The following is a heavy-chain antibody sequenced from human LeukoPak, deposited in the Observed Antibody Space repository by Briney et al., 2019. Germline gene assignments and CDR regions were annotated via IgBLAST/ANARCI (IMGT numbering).Heavy chain of an antibody. CDR1: GYTFTSYG. J-gene: IGHJ6*02. V-gene: IGHV1-18*01. CDR2: ISAYNGNT. CDR3: ARDYSSSSAGYYYYGMDV. Sequence: ASVKVSCKAPGYTFTSYGISWVRQAPGQGLEWMGWISAYNGNTNYAQKLQGRVTMTTDTSTSTAYMELRSLRSDDTAVYYCARDYSSSSAGYYYYGMDVWGQGTTVTVSS. D-gene: IGHD6-6*01.